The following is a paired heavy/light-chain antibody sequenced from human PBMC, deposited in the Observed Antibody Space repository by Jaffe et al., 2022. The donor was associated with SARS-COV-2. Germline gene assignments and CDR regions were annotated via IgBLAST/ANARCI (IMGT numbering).Light chain of an antibody. Sequence: SYVVTQPPSLTVTPGMTAKITCGGNNIGTKPVHWYQQRPGQAPLLVIYYDNERPSGVPERFSGSNSGNTATLTISRVEAGDEADYYCQVWDGSDDQYVFGIGTKVTVV. V-gene: IGLV3-21*04. J-gene: IGLJ1*01. CDR2: YDN. CDR3: QVWDGSDDQYV. CDR1: NIGTKP.
Heavy chain of an antibody. V-gene: IGHV3-23*01. Sequence: EVQLLESGGGLVRPGGSLRLSCAASGFPFSAHAMTWVRQAPGKGLEWVSSMTGSGRTTYYADSVRGRFTISRDNSNDTLYLQMKTLRAEDTAIYYCAREKTGTAPFDLWGQGTLVTVSS. D-gene: IGHD1-7*01. CDR2: MTGSGRTT. CDR3: AREKTGTAPFDL. J-gene: IGHJ4*02. CDR1: GFPFSAHA.